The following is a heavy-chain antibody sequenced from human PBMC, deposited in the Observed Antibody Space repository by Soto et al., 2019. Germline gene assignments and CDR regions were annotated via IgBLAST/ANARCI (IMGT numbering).Heavy chain of an antibody. CDR3: ARADRGGTRIFGGVPLDY. CDR1: GYTFTSYG. D-gene: IGHD3-3*02. V-gene: IGHV1-18*01. J-gene: IGHJ4*02. Sequence: QVQLVQSGAEVKKPGASVKVSCKASGYTFTSYGISWVRQAPGQGLEWMGWISAYNGNTNYAQKLQGRVTMTTDTXTXPXXMELRSLRSDDTAGYYCARADRGGTRIFGGVPLDYWGQGTLVTVSS. CDR2: ISAYNGNT.